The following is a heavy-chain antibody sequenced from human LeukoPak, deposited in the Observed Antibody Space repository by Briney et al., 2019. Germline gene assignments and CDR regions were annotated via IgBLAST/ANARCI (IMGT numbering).Heavy chain of an antibody. Sequence: SGPTLVNPSETLSLTCTVSGGSISSHYWSWIRRPPGKTLEWIGYIYYSGSTNYNPSLRSRVTISVDSSKNQFSLKLSSVTAADTAVYYCARGSGQWGFDSWGQGTLVTVSS. J-gene: IGHJ4*02. D-gene: IGHD3-10*01. CDR3: ARGSGQWGFDS. CDR2: IYYSGST. CDR1: GGSISSHY. V-gene: IGHV4-59*11.